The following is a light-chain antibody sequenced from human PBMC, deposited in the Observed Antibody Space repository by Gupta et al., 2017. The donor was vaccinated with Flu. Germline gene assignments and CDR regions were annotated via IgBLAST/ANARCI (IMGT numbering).Light chain of an antibody. V-gene: IGKV1-5*03. CDR3: QQCTTYS. J-gene: IGKJ1*01. CDR1: QNINTW. CDR2: KTS. Sequence: DIQMTQSPYTLSVSVGDRVTITCRASQNINTWLAWYQQKPRGAPKLLIYKTSSLETGGPSRFRGNGDGTEFTLTSRRRNNDDFDTYDVQQCTTYSFGQGTKVE.